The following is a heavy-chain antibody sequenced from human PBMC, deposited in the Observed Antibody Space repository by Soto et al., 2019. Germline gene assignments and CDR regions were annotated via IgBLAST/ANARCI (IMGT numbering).Heavy chain of an antibody. CDR3: GGHSHKDY. CDR2: VYSVGST. CDR1: GFSVSSNY. V-gene: IGHV3-66*04. J-gene: IGHJ4*02. Sequence: EVQLVESGGGLVQPGGSLRLSCAASGFSVSSNYVSWVRQAPGKGLEWVSVVYSVGSTYYADSVKGRFTSSRDSSKNTLYLQMGSRRVEDTAVDYCGGHSHKDYWGQGALVTVSS.